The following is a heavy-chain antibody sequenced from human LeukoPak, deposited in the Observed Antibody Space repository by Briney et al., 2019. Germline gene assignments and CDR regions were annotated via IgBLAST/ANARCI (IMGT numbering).Heavy chain of an antibody. V-gene: IGHV3-9*01. J-gene: IGHJ4*02. Sequence: GGSLRLSCAASGFTFDDYAMHWVRQAPGKGLEWVSGISWNSGSIGYADSVKGRFTISRDNAKNSLYLQMNSLRAEDTALYYCAKDGTYYYDSSGYWGYFDYWGQGTLVTVSS. CDR2: ISWNSGSI. CDR1: GFTFDDYA. CDR3: AKDGTYYYDSSGYWGYFDY. D-gene: IGHD3-22*01.